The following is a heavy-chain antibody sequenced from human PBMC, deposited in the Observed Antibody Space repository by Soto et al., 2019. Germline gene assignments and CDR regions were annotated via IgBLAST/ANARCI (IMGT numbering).Heavy chain of an antibody. J-gene: IGHJ6*03. CDR3: GKGSAATNYFYYSTDV. D-gene: IGHD2-15*01. Sequence: EVQLLESGGGLVQPGGSLRLSCAASGFTFGIHAMIWVRQAPGKGLEWVSFISASGGSTYYADSVKGRFTISRDNSKKTVYLQMNSPRGEDTAVYYCGKGSAATNYFYYSTDVWGQWTTVTVSS. CDR1: GFTFGIHA. CDR2: ISASGGST. V-gene: IGHV3-23*01.